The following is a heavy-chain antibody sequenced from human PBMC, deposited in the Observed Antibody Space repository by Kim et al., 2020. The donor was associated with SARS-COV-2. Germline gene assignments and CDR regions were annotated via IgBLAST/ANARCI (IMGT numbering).Heavy chain of an antibody. CDR2: IYSGGRT. V-gene: IGHV3-53*01. D-gene: IGHD3-10*01. Sequence: GGSLRLSCAASGFTVSSNYMSWVRQTPGKGLEWVSVIYSGGRTYYADSVKGRFTISRDNSKNTLYLQMNSLRAEDTAVYYCVRQEYYGSGSYMSYYYGMDVWGQGTTVTVSS. J-gene: IGHJ6*02. CDR3: VRQEYYGSGSYMSYYYGMDV. CDR1: GFTVSSNY.